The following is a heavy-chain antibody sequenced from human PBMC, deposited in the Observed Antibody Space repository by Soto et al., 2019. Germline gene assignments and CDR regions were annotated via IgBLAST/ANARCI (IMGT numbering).Heavy chain of an antibody. D-gene: IGHD3-10*01. J-gene: IGHJ4*02. CDR2: INPNSGDT. Sequence: ASVKVSCKASGYTFTDYQIHWVRQAPGQGLEWMGWINPNSGDTNFAEKFQGWVTMTRDTSISTAYMELSRLRSDDTAVYYCARGGFGELLYSPYYFDYWGQGTLVTVSS. V-gene: IGHV1-2*04. CDR3: ARGGFGELLYSPYYFDY. CDR1: GYTFTDYQ.